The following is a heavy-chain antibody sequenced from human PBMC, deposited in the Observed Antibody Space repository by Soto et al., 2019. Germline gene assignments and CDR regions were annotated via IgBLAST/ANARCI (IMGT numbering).Heavy chain of an antibody. CDR3: ASTLRFLEKDAFDI. Sequence: SETLSLTCAVYGGSFSGYYWSWIRQPPGKGLEWIGEINHSGSTNYNPSLKSRVTISVDTSKNQFSLKLSSVTAADTAVYYCASTLRFLEKDAFDIWGQGTMVTVSS. J-gene: IGHJ3*02. V-gene: IGHV4-34*01. D-gene: IGHD3-3*01. CDR1: GGSFSGYY. CDR2: INHSGST.